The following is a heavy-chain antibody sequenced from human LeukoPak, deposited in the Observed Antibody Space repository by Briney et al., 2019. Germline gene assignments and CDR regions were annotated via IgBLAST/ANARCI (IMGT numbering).Heavy chain of an antibody. Sequence: SETLFLTCTVSGDSISSRPYYWGWIRQPPGKGLEWIGSISNSWSTYYNTSLRSRLTVSVDTAKNQFSLKLNSVTAADTAVYYCARHRWNDEFYFHYWGEGTLVTVSS. D-gene: IGHD1-1*01. V-gene: IGHV4-39*01. CDR2: ISNSWST. CDR1: GDSISSRPYY. CDR3: ARHRWNDEFYFHY. J-gene: IGHJ4*02.